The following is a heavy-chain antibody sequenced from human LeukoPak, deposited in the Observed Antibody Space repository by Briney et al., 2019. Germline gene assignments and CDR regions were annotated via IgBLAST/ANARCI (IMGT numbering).Heavy chain of an antibody. CDR2: ITPYNGNT. J-gene: IGHJ4*02. CDR1: GYTLIGYS. V-gene: IGHV1-18*01. D-gene: IGHD4-23*01. CDR3: AREYGGNPGLFGY. Sequence: GASVKVSCKASGYTLIGYSISWVRQAPGHGLEWMGWITPYNGNTNYVQNFQGRVTMTTDTSTSTAYMELRSLRSDDTAVYYCAREYGGNPGLFGYWGQGTLVTVSS.